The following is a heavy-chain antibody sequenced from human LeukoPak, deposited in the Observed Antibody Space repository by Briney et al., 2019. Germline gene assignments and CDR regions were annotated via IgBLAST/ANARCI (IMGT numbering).Heavy chain of an antibody. V-gene: IGHV3-30*18. Sequence: GSMRLSCAASGFTFSSYGTHWVRQAPGKGLDWVAVISNDGSKKYYADSVKGRFTISRDNSKNTLSLQVSSLRTEDTAVYYCAKDRYSYAFEYSDSWGQGTLVTVSS. D-gene: IGHD5-18*01. J-gene: IGHJ4*02. CDR3: AKDRYSYAFEYSDS. CDR2: ISNDGSKK. CDR1: GFTFSSYG.